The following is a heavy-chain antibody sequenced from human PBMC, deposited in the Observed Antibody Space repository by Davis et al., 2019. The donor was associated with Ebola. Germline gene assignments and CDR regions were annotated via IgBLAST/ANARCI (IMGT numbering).Heavy chain of an antibody. CDR2: TYYRSKWYN. CDR1: GDSVSSNSAA. D-gene: IGHD6-13*01. CDR3: ARDPLAAAAPGYYGMDV. Sequence: MPSETLSLTCAISGDSVSSNSAAWNWIRQSPSRGLEWLGRTYYRSKWYNDYAVSVKSRITINPDTSKNQFSLQLNSVTPEDTAVYYCARDPLAAAAPGYYGMDVWGKGTTVTVSS. V-gene: IGHV6-1*01. J-gene: IGHJ6*04.